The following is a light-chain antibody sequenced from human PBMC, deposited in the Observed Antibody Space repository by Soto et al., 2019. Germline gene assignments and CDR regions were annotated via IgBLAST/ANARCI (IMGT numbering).Light chain of an antibody. CDR1: SSNIGAGYD. Sequence: QSVLTQPPSVSGAPGQRVTISCTGSSSNIGAGYDVHWYQQLPGTAPKLLIYENNKRPSGIPDRFSGSKSGTSATLGITGLQTGDEDDYYCGTWDSSLSAYVFGTGTKVTVL. CDR3: GTWDSSLSAYV. CDR2: ENN. J-gene: IGLJ1*01. V-gene: IGLV1-51*02.